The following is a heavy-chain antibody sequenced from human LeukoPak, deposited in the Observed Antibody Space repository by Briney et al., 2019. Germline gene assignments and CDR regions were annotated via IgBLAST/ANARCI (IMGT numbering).Heavy chain of an antibody. CDR1: GFTFSDYY. CDR3: ARGLGYCSGGSCPRRAFDI. J-gene: IGHJ3*02. D-gene: IGHD2-15*01. CDR2: IGSSGSTI. Sequence: GGSLRLSCAASGFTFSDYYMSWIRQAPGQALEWVSFIGSSGSTIYYADSMKGRFTISRDNAKNSVYLQMNSLRAEDTAVYYCARGLGYCSGGSCPRRAFDIWGQGTVVTVSS. V-gene: IGHV3-11*01.